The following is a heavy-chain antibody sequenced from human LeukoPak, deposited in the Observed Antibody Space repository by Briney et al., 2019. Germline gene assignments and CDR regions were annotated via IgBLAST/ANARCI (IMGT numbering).Heavy chain of an antibody. Sequence: WGTLTLSCTTSGFTFGDYTMSWFRQAPGKGLEWVSSISSSSSNKYYPDSAKGRFTISRDTAKNSLYMQVYSLRAEDTAVYYCARGGYSSSWYHDSWGQGTLVTVSS. D-gene: IGHD6-13*01. CDR2: ISSSSSNK. CDR1: GFTFGDYT. V-gene: IGHV3-21*01. CDR3: ARGGYSSSWYHDS. J-gene: IGHJ4*02.